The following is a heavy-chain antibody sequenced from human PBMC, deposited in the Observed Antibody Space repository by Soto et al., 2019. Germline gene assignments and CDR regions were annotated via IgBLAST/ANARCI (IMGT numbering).Heavy chain of an antibody. J-gene: IGHJ6*02. CDR2: MNPNSGNT. V-gene: IGHV1-8*01. CDR3: ARWPDGYYYYGMDV. Sequence: QVQLVQSGAEVKKPGASVKVSCKASGYTFTSHDINWVRQATGQGLEWVGWMNPNSGNTGYAQKFQGRVAMTRNTSISTAYMELSSLRSEDTAVYYCARWPDGYYYYGMDVWGQGTTVTVSS. CDR1: GYTFTSHD.